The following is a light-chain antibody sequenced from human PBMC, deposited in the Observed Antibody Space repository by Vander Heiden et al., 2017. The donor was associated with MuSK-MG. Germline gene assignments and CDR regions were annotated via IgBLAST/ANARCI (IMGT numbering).Light chain of an antibody. CDR1: QGIGSY. CDR3: LQDYNYPFT. J-gene: IGKJ3*01. V-gene: IGKV1-6*01. CDR2: TTS. Sequence: AVQMTQPPSSLSASVGDTVTITCRASQGIGSYLGWYQQKPGKAPKFLIYTTSTLQSGGPSRFSGRGSGTDFTLTITGLQPEDFATYYCLQDYNYPFTFGPGTKVDI.